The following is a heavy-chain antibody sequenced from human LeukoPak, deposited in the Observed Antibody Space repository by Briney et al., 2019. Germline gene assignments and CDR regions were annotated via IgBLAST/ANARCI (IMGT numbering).Heavy chain of an antibody. V-gene: IGHV4-59*01. J-gene: IGHJ5*02. CDR3: AKGAGGFSYYNWFDP. D-gene: IGHD5-18*01. CDR1: GGSIGSYY. CDR2: IYYSGTT. Sequence: SETLSLTCTVSGGSIGSYYWSWIRQPPGKGLEWIGYIYYSGTTNYNPSLKSRVFMSIDTSNSQFSLKLSSVTAADTGVYYCAKGAGGFSYYNWFDPWGQGTLVAVSS.